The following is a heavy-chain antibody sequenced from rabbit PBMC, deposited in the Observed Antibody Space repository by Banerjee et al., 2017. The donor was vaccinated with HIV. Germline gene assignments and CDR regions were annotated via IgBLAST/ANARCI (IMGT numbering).Heavy chain of an antibody. J-gene: IGHJ4*01. Sequence: QSLEESGGDLVKPGASLTLTCTASGFSFSSSYWICWVRQAPGKGLEWIGCIYTSSSPKIYYASWAKGRFTISKTSSTTVTLQMTSLTAADTATYFCARSSGDYRYNLWGPGTLVTVS. CDR3: ARSSGDYRYNL. CDR2: IYTSSSPKI. D-gene: IGHD1-1*01. CDR1: GFSFSSSYW. V-gene: IGHV1S40*01.